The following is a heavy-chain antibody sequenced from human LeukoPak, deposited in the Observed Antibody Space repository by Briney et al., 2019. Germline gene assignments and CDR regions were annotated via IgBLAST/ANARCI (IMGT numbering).Heavy chain of an antibody. CDR2: INHSGST. CDR1: GGSFSGYY. CDR3: AGLNPISMVRGTRY. D-gene: IGHD3-10*01. V-gene: IGHV4-34*01. Sequence: PSETLSLTCAVYGGSFSGYYWSWIRQPPGKGLEWIGEINHSGSTNYNPSLKSRVTISVDTSKNQSSLKLSSVTAADTAVYYCAGLNPISMVRGTRYWGQGTLVTVSS. J-gene: IGHJ4*02.